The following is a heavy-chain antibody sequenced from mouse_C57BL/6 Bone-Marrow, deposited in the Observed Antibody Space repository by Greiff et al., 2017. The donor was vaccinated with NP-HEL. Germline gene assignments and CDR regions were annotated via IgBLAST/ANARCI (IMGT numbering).Heavy chain of an antibody. V-gene: IGHV1-72*01. CDR1: GYTFTSYW. CDR2: IDPNSGGT. J-gene: IGHJ3*01. Sequence: QVQLQQPGAELVKPGASVKLSCKASGYTFTSYWMHWVKQRPGRGLEWIGRIDPNSGGTKYNEKFKSKATLTVDKPSITAYMQLSSLTSEDSAVYYCANYYGSRGCAYWGQGTLVTVSA. D-gene: IGHD1-1*01. CDR3: ANYYGSRGCAY.